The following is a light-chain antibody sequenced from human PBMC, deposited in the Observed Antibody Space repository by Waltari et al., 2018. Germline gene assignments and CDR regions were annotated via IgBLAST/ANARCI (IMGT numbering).Light chain of an antibody. V-gene: IGKV3-11*01. CDR2: DAS. J-gene: IGKJ4*01. CDR1: QNFSNY. Sequence: DIVSTQSPATLSLSPGERATLSCRASQNFSNYLAWYQQKPGQAPRLLISDASKTFTGTPARFSGSGSGTDFTLTIGSLEPDDFAVYYCQQRLNWPVTFGGGTKVEIK. CDR3: QQRLNWPVT.